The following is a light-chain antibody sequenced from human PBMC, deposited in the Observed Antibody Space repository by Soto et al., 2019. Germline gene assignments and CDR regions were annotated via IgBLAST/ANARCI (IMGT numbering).Light chain of an antibody. CDR3: ASWDDSLNGCV. Sequence: QSVLTQPPSASGTPGQRVAISCYGSSSDIGSNTVNWYQHLPGTAPQLLMYSDNQRPSGVPDRFSGSKSGTSASLAISWLQSEDEGDYYCASWDDSLNGCVFGGGTKLTVL. J-gene: IGLJ3*02. CDR1: SSDIGSNT. CDR2: SDN. V-gene: IGLV1-44*01.